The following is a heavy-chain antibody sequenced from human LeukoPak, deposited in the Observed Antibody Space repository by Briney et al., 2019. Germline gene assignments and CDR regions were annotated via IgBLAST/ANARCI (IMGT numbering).Heavy chain of an antibody. CDR2: IKQEGVET. Sequence: GGSLRLSCAASGFTISNYWMTRVRQAPGKGLEWVAIIKQEGVETYYAESVKGRFTISRDNAKNSLFLEMNSPRDDDTAVYYCARGRIHSGYYPFDSWGRGTPVSVSS. D-gene: IGHD3-22*01. V-gene: IGHV3-7*01. J-gene: IGHJ4*02. CDR1: GFTISNYW. CDR3: ARGRIHSGYYPFDS.